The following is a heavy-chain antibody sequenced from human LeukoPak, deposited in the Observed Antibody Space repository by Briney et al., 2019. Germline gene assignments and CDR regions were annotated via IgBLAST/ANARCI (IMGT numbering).Heavy chain of an antibody. CDR3: ARAYSGYDRGDY. V-gene: IGHV3-21*01. CDR2: ISSSSSYI. D-gene: IGHD5-12*01. Sequence: GGSLRLSCAASGFTLSSYSMNWVRQAPGKGLEWVSSISSSSSYIYYADSVKGRFTISRDNAKNSLYLQMNSLRAEDTAVYYCARAYSGYDRGDYWGQGTLVTVSS. CDR1: GFTLSSYS. J-gene: IGHJ4*02.